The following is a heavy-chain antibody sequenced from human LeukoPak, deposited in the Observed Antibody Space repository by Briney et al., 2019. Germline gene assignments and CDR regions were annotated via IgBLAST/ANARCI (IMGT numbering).Heavy chain of an antibody. Sequence: GGSLRLSCAASGFTFSSYGMHWVRQAPGKGLEWVAFIRYDGSNKYYADSVKGRFSTSRDNSKNTLYLQMNSLRAEDTAVYYCGMWNDENYYYHYMDVWGKGTTVTISS. D-gene: IGHD1-1*01. CDR2: IRYDGSNK. V-gene: IGHV3-30*02. CDR3: GMWNDENYYYHYMDV. J-gene: IGHJ6*03. CDR1: GFTFSSYG.